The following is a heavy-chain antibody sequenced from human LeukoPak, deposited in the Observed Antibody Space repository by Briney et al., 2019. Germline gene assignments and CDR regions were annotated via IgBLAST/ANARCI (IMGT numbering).Heavy chain of an antibody. CDR3: ARESRDTAWSLDF. CDR1: GFTFSGYY. V-gene: IGHV1-2*02. Sequence: ASVKVSSKASGFTFSGYYMHWVRQAPGQGFEWMGWINPKSGGTNFAQKFQGRVTMTRDTSINTVYMELSSLGSDDTAVYYCARESRDTAWSLDFWGQGTLVTVSS. D-gene: IGHD1-1*01. CDR2: INPKSGGT. J-gene: IGHJ4*02.